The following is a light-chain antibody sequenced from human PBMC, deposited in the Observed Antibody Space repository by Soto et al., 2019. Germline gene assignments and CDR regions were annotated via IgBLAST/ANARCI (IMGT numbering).Light chain of an antibody. Sequence: EIVLTQSPATLSLSPGERATLSCRASQSVSSYLAWYQQKPGQAPRLLIYDASNRATCIPARFSGSGSGTDFTLTISSLEPEDFAVYYCQQRSNWPRLTFGPGTKVDIK. CDR1: QSVSSY. V-gene: IGKV3-11*01. CDR3: QQRSNWPRLT. CDR2: DAS. J-gene: IGKJ3*01.